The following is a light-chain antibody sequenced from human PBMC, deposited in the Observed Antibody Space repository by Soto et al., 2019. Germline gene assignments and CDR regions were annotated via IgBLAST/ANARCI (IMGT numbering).Light chain of an antibody. CDR2: DAS. CDR1: QDISNY. CDR3: QQYDNLPIT. Sequence: DIQMTQSPSSLSASVGDRVTITCQASQDISNYLNWYQQKPRKAPKLLIYDASNLETGVPSRFSRSGSGTDFTFTISSLQPEDIATYYCQQYDNLPITFGQGTRLEIK. V-gene: IGKV1-33*01. J-gene: IGKJ5*01.